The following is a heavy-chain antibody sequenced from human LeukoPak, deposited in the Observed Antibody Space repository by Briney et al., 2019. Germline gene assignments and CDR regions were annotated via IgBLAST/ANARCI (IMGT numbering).Heavy chain of an antibody. D-gene: IGHD3-22*01. Sequence: SQTLSLTCAISGDSVSSNSAAWNWIRQSPSRGLEWLGRTYYRSKWYNDYAVSVKSQITINPDTSKNQFSLQLNSVTPEDTAVYYCARETYYYDSSGYPRAFDYWGQGTLVTVSS. CDR2: TYYRSKWYN. J-gene: IGHJ4*02. CDR3: ARETYYYDSSGYPRAFDY. V-gene: IGHV6-1*01. CDR1: GDSVSSNSAA.